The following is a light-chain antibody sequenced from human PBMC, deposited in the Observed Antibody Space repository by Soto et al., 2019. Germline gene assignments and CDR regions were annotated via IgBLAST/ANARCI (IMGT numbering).Light chain of an antibody. CDR3: QQYGSWT. CDR2: GTS. Sequence: EIVLTQSPGTLSVSPGERATLSCRASQTITTNYLAWYQQKPGQAPSLLIYGTSSRATGMPDRFSGSGSGTDFTLTNSRLEPEDSAIYYCQQYGSWTFGQGTKVEIK. V-gene: IGKV3-20*01. CDR1: QTITTNY. J-gene: IGKJ1*01.